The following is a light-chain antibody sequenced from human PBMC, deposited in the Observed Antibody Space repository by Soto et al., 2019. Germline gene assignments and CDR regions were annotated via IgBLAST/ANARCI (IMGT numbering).Light chain of an antibody. CDR2: DNN. Sequence: QSVLTQPPSVSGAPGQRVTISCTGSSSNIGAGYDVHWYQQFPGTTPKFLIYDNNKRPSGIPDRFSGSKSGTSATLGITGLQTGDEADYYCGTWDSSLSGGVFGGGTKLTVL. CDR1: SSNIGAGYD. J-gene: IGLJ3*02. CDR3: GTWDSSLSGGV. V-gene: IGLV1-51*01.